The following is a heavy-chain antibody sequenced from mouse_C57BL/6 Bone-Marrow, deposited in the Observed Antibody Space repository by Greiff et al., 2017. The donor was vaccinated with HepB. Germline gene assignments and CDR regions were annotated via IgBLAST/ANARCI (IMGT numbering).Heavy chain of an antibody. CDR1: GYTFTSYG. J-gene: IGHJ4*01. CDR3: ARWITTVVAPYYYAMDY. V-gene: IGHV1-81*01. D-gene: IGHD1-1*01. CDR2: IYPRSGNT. Sequence: VKLMESGAELARPGASVKLSCKASGYTFTSYGISWVKQRTGQGLEWIGEIYPRSGNTYYNEKFKGKATLTADKSSSTAYMELRSLTSEDSAVYFCARWITTVVAPYYYAMDYWGQGTSVTVSS.